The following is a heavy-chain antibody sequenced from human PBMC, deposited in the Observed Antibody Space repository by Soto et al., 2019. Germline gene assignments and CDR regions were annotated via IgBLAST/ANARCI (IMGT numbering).Heavy chain of an antibody. CDR3: ARDNRYNWNDEGWFDP. Sequence: QVQLVQSGAEVKKPGASVKVSCKASGYSFSDYDINWVRQATGQGPEWMGWMNPNSGNTGYAQKFQGRVTMTRNTSINTAYMELSSLGSEDRAVYYCARDNRYNWNDEGWFDPWGQGTLGTVSS. J-gene: IGHJ5*02. V-gene: IGHV1-8*01. CDR1: GYSFSDYD. CDR2: MNPNSGNT. D-gene: IGHD1-20*01.